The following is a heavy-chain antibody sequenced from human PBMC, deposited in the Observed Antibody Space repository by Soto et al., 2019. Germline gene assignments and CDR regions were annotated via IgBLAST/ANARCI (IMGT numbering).Heavy chain of an antibody. D-gene: IGHD3-10*01. V-gene: IGHV4-4*07. CDR2: LSTSGST. J-gene: IGHJ5*02. CDR1: GGSISSYY. CDR3: ARDRTVRGDWFDP. Sequence: KPSETLSLTCTVSGGSISSYYWTWIRQPAGKGLEWIGRLSTSGSTNYNPSLKSRVTMSVDTSKNQFSLNLSSLTAADTAVYYCARDRTVRGDWFDPWGQGTLVTVSS.